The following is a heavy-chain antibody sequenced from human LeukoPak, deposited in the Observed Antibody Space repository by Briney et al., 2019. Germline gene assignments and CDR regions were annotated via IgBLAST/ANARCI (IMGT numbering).Heavy chain of an antibody. Sequence: GGSLRLSCAASGLTFSSYGMHWVHQAPGKGLEWVAVIWYDGSNKYYADSVKGRFTISRDNSKNTLYLQMNSLRAEDTAVYYCARDSTVTTSPDAFDIWGQGTMVTVSS. CDR3: ARDSTVTTSPDAFDI. CDR1: GLTFSSYG. J-gene: IGHJ3*02. CDR2: IWYDGSNK. D-gene: IGHD4-17*01. V-gene: IGHV3-33*01.